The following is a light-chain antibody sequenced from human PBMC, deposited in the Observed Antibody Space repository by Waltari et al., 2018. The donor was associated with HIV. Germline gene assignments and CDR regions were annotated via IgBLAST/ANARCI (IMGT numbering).Light chain of an antibody. J-gene: IGKJ1*01. CDR1: QGISSY. CDR3: QQLNSYTWT. V-gene: IGKV1-9*01. Sequence: DIQLTQSPSFLSASVGDRVTITCRASQGISSYLAWYQQKPGKDPKLLIYAASTLQSGVPSRFSGSGSGTEFTLTISSLQPEDFATYYCQQLNSYTWTFGQGTKVEIK. CDR2: AAS.